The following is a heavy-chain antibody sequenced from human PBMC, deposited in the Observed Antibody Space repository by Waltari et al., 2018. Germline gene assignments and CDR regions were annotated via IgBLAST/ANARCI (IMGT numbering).Heavy chain of an antibody. D-gene: IGHD5-12*01. J-gene: IGHJ3*02. CDR2: ISSSSSYI. CDR1: GFPFSSYS. Sequence: EVQLVESGGGLVKPGGSLRLSCAASGFPFSSYSMNWVRQAPGKGLEWVSSISSSSSYIYYADSVKGRFTISRDNAKNSLYLQMNSLRAEDTAVYYCARGGSPDIARRDAFDIWGQGTMVTVSS. CDR3: ARGGSPDIARRDAFDI. V-gene: IGHV3-21*01.